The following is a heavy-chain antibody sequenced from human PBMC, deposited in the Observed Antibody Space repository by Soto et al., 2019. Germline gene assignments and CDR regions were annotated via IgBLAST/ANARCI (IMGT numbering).Heavy chain of an antibody. J-gene: IGHJ6*02. V-gene: IGHV3-33*01. D-gene: IGHD2-2*01. CDR2: IWYDGSNK. CDR3: AREAVVPAAMLYYYYGMDV. CDR1: GFTFSSYG. Sequence: GGSLRLSCAASGFTFSSYGMHWVRQAPGKGLEWVAVIWYDGSNKYYADSVKGRFTISRDNSRNTLYLQMNSLRAEDTAVYYCAREAVVPAAMLYYYYGMDVWGQGTTVTVSS.